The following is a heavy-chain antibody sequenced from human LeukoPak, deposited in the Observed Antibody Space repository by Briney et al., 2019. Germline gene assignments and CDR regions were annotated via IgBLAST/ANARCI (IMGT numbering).Heavy chain of an antibody. CDR2: ISYDGSNK. CDR3: ARGAYYYFDY. Sequence: GGSLRLSCAASGFTSSSYAMHWVRQAPGKGLEWVAVISYDGSNKYYADSVKGRFTISRDNSKNTLYLQMNSLRAEDTAVYYCARGAYYYFDYWGQGTLVTVSS. D-gene: IGHD3-10*01. CDR1: GFTSSSYA. V-gene: IGHV3-30-3*01. J-gene: IGHJ4*02.